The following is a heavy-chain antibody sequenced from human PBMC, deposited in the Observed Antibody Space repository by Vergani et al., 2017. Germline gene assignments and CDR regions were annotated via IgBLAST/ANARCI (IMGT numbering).Heavy chain of an antibody. D-gene: IGHD6-6*01. CDR2: ISGSGGST. Sequence: EVQLLESGGGLVQPGGSLRLSCAASGFTFSSYAMSWVRQAPGKGLEWVSTISGSGGSTYYADSVKGRFTLSRDNSKNTLYLQMNSLRAEDTAVYYCAKIPTRIAARPGFDYWGQGTLVTVSS. J-gene: IGHJ4*02. CDR3: AKIPTRIAARPGFDY. V-gene: IGHV3-23*01. CDR1: GFTFSSYA.